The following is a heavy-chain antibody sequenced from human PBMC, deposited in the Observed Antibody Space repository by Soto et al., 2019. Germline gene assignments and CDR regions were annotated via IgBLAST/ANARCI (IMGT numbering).Heavy chain of an antibody. V-gene: IGHV3-23*01. Sequence: EVQLLESGGGLVQAGGSLRLSCVVSGFTFGRYSMMWVLQAPGKGLEWVPGIGCSGGSTYYADSVKGRFTISRDNSKNKLFLQMNSLRAEDTAVYYCAKAVEDDDIEGAFDIWGQGTTVTVSS. CDR1: GFTFGRYS. J-gene: IGHJ3*02. CDR3: AKAVEDDDIEGAFDI. D-gene: IGHD1-1*01. CDR2: IGCSGGST.